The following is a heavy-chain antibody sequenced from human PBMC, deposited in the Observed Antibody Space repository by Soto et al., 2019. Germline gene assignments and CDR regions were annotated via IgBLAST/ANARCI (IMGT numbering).Heavy chain of an antibody. J-gene: IGHJ4*02. Sequence: QVQLVESGGGVVQPGRSLRLSCAASGFTFSSYAMHWVRQAPGKGLEWVAVISYDGSNNYYADSVKGRFTISRDNSKNTLYLQMNSLRAEDTAVYYCAREGDDYGDYWGQGTLVTVS. CDR3: AREGDDYGDY. CDR1: GFTFSSYA. D-gene: IGHD3-16*01. CDR2: ISYDGSNN. V-gene: IGHV3-30-3*01.